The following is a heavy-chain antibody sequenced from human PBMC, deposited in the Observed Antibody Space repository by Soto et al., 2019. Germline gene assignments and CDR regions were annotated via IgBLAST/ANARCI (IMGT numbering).Heavy chain of an antibody. CDR1: GGSISSSNW. CDR3: ARVSGSYYYAMDV. CDR2: IYHSGNA. Sequence: QVQLQESGPGLVKPSGTLSLTCAVSGGSISSSNWWSWVRQPPGKGLEWIGEIYHSGNANYNPSLRSRATLSXDXSETQFPLKLTSVTAADTAVYYWARVSGSYYYAMDVWGQGTTVSVSS. J-gene: IGHJ6*02. V-gene: IGHV4-4*02. D-gene: IGHD1-26*01.